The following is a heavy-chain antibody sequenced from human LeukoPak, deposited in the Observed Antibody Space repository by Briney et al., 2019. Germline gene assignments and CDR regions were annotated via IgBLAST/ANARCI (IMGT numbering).Heavy chain of an antibody. D-gene: IGHD3-9*01. CDR2: ISRDGSST. V-gene: IGHV3-74*01. J-gene: IGHJ3*02. Sequence: PGGSLRLSCVASGFTFSTYWMHWVRQAPGKGLVWVSRISRDGSSTSYADSVKGRFTISRDNAKNTLYLQMNSLRAEDTAVYYCARDRETYYDILTGYYTLGDAFDIWGQGTMVTVSS. CDR3: ARDRETYYDILTGYYTLGDAFDI. CDR1: GFTFSTYW.